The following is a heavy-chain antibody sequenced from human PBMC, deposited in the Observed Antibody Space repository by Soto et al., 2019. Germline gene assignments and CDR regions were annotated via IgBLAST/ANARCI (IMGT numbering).Heavy chain of an antibody. CDR3: ARGSWDDVSGHYYMDV. Sequence: SQTLSLTCDISGDSVSSNSAGWNWIRQTTSRDLEWLGRTYYKSKWYYTYAASVKSRITVSPDTSNNQFSLQLTSVTPEDTAVYYCARGSWDDVSGHYYMDVWDKGTTVTVSS. CDR1: GDSVSSNSAG. CDR2: TYYKSKWYY. D-gene: IGHD1-1*01. J-gene: IGHJ6*03. V-gene: IGHV6-1*01.